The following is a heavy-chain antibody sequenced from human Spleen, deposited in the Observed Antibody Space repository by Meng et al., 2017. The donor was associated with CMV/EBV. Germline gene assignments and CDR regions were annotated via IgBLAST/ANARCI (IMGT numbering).Heavy chain of an antibody. J-gene: IGHJ4*02. CDR1: GFSLSTSGMG. V-gene: IGHV2-5*02. CDR3: AHRDYCSGGTCTFDY. D-gene: IGHD2-15*01. CDR2: IYWDDDK. Sequence: QITLKESGPTLVKPTQTLTLTCTCSGFSLSTSGMGVGWIRQPPGKALEWLALIYWDDDKRYSPSLKSRLTITKDTSKNQVVLTMTNMDPVDTATYYCAHRDYCSGGTCTFDYWGQGTLVTVSS.